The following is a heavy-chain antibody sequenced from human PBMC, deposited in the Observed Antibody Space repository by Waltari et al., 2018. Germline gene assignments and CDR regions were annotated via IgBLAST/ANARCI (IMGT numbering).Heavy chain of an antibody. CDR1: DGTFSSYD. Sequence: QVQLVQSGAEVKKPGSSVKVSCKASDGTFSSYDIRWVRQAPGQGLEWMGGRIPSFGKENYAQKFQGRVTITADEYTSTAYMELSSLRSEDTAVYYCASPFGVQGALLGYWGQGTLVTVSS. J-gene: IGHJ4*02. V-gene: IGHV1-69*13. CDR2: RIPSFGKE. D-gene: IGHD3-10*01. CDR3: ASPFGVQGALLGY.